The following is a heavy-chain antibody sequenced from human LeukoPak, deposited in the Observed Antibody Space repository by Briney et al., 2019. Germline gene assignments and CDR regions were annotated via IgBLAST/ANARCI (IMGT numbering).Heavy chain of an antibody. J-gene: IGHJ4*02. CDR3: ARASIAAAGYYFDY. D-gene: IGHD6-13*01. V-gene: IGHV3-53*01. CDR1: GFTVSTNY. Sequence: PGGSLRLSCAASGFTVSTNYMGWVRQAPGKGLEWVSVIYSGGSTYYADSVKGRFTISRDNSKNTLYLELKNLGAEDTAVYYCARASIAAAGYYFDYWRQGTLVTVSS. CDR2: IYSGGST.